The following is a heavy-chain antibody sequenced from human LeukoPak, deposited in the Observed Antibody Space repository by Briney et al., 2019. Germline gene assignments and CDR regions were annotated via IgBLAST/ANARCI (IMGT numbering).Heavy chain of an antibody. CDR1: GFTFSSYA. V-gene: IGHV3-23*01. J-gene: IGHJ3*02. CDR3: ARDGDDYGDPHAFDI. CDR2: ISGSGGST. Sequence: GGSLRLSCAASGFTFSSYAMSWVRQAPGKGLEWVSAISGSGGSTYYADSVKGRFTISRDNAKNSLYLQMNSLRAEDTALYHCARDGDDYGDPHAFDIWGQGTMVTVSS. D-gene: IGHD4-17*01.